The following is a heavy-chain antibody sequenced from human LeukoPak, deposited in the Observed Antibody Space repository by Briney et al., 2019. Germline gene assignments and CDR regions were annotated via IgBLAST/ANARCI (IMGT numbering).Heavy chain of an antibody. Sequence: PGGSLRLSCAASGFTFSSYWTSWVRQAPGKGLEWVANIKQDESEKYYVDSVKGRFTISRDNAKNSLYLQMNSLRAEDTAVYYCAREPTYYYDSSGAWGQGTLVTVSS. CDR1: GFTFSSYW. CDR3: AREPTYYYDSSGA. V-gene: IGHV3-7*03. CDR2: IKQDESEK. D-gene: IGHD3-22*01. J-gene: IGHJ5*02.